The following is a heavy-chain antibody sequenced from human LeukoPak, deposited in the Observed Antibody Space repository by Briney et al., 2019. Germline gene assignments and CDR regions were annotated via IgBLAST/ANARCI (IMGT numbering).Heavy chain of an antibody. D-gene: IGHD5-24*01. CDR3: ARTENYIPEDCFDP. Sequence: SETLSLTCPVSGGSIGSSSYCWGWIRQPPGKGLEWIGTICYSGSTFYNPSLKSRVTLSVDTSKNQFSLKLSSVTAADTAVYYCARTENYIPEDCFDPWGQGTLVTVSS. J-gene: IGHJ5*02. V-gene: IGHV4-39*01. CDR2: ICYSGST. CDR1: GGSIGSSSYC.